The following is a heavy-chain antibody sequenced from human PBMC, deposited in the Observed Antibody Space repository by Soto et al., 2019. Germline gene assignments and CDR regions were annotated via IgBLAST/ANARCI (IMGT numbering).Heavy chain of an antibody. CDR1: GGSFRPKY. CDR3: ARLGAYSQSLDP. CDR2: IYFSGTT. J-gene: IGHJ5*02. V-gene: IGHV4-59*08. D-gene: IGHD2-21*01. Sequence: QVQLQESGPGLVKPSETLSRTCTVSGGSFRPKYWAWMRQPPRKGLERVGYIYFSGTTSYNPSLKSRVTISLETSNSQFSLRLSSVTAADTAVYYCARLGAYSQSLDPWGPGTLVTVYS.